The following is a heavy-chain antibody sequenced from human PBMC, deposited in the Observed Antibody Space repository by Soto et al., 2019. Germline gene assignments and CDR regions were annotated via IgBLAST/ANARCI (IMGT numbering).Heavy chain of an antibody. CDR2: ISTYNGNT. D-gene: IGHD6-6*01. V-gene: IGHV1-18*01. CDR1: GYTFYTYS. J-gene: IGHJ5*02. Sequence: ASVKVSCKASGYTFYTYSIAWVRQAPGQGLEWLGWISTYNGNTNCAQKLQGRVTMTTDTSTTTAYMELRSLTYDDTAVYYCARKSRSSSWFDAWGQGTLVTVSS. CDR3: ARKSRSSSWFDA.